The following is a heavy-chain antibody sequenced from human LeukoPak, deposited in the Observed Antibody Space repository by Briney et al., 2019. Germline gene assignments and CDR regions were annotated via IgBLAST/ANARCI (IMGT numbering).Heavy chain of an antibody. CDR1: GGSISSGVCY. CDR2: IYHSGST. CDR3: ARGSKEPGDY. J-gene: IGHJ4*02. D-gene: IGHD1-26*01. V-gene: IGHV4-30-2*01. Sequence: SQTLSLTCTVSGGSISSGVCYWTWIRQPPGKGLEWIGYIYHSGSTYYNPSLKSRVTISVDRSKNQFSLKLSPVTAADTAVYYCARGSKEPGDYWGQGTLVTVSS.